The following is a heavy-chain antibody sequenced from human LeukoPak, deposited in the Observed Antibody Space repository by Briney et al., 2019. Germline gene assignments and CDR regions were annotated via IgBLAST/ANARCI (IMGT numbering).Heavy chain of an antibody. CDR1: GFTFSSYW. CDR2: IKQDGSEK. J-gene: IGHJ5*02. V-gene: IGHV3-7*01. CDR3: AREYSSGWLGWFDP. Sequence: PGRSLRLSCAASGFTFSSYWMSWVRQAPGKGLEGVANIKQDGSEKYYVDSVKGRFTISRDNAKNSLYLQMNSLRAEDTAVYYCAREYSSGWLGWFDPWGQGTLVTVSS. D-gene: IGHD6-19*01.